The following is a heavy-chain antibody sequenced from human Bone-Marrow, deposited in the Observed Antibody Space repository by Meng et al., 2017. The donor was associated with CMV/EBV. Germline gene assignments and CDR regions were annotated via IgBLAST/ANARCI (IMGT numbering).Heavy chain of an antibody. CDR3: ARGRSWGDYGWFDP. J-gene: IGHJ5*02. CDR1: GFTFSSYW. D-gene: IGHD4/OR15-4a*01. Sequence: GESLKISCAASGFTFSSYWMSWVRQAPGKGLEWVANIKQDGSEKYYVDSVKGRFTISRDNAKNSLYLQMNSLRAEDTAVYYCARGRSWGDYGWFDPWGQGTLVTVSS. V-gene: IGHV3-7*01. CDR2: IKQDGSEK.